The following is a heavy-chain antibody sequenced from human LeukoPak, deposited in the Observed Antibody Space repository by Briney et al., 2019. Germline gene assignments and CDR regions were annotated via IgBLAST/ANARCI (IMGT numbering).Heavy chain of an antibody. CDR2: IYYSGNT. V-gene: IGHV4-59*12. Sequence: SETLSLTCTVSGASISSYYWSWIRQSPGKGLEWIGFIYYSGNTNYNPSLRSRVTISVDTSKNQFSLNRISVTAADTAYYMDVWGKRTTVTGSS. CDR3: V. J-gene: IGHJ6*03. CDR1: GASISSYY.